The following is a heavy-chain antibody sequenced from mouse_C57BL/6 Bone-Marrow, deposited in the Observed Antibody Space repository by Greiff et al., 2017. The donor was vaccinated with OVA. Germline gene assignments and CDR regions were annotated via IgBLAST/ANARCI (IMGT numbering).Heavy chain of an antibody. CDR3: ARHYYYGSSPYWYFDV. CDR1: GFTFSDYY. D-gene: IGHD1-1*01. V-gene: IGHV5-12*01. J-gene: IGHJ1*03. CDR2: ISNGGGST. Sequence: EVKLVESGGGLVQPGGSLKLSCAASGFTFSDYYMYWVRQTPEKRLEWVAYISNGGGSTYYPDTVKGRFTISRDNAKNTLYLQMSRLKSEDTAMYYCARHYYYGSSPYWYFDVWGTGTTVTVSS.